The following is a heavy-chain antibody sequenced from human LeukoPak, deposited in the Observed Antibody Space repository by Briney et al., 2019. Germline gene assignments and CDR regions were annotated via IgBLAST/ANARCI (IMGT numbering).Heavy chain of an antibody. D-gene: IGHD3-10*01. CDR3: ARARIGWFDP. V-gene: IGHV4-59*08. CDR2: IYYTGST. CDR1: GGSISSYY. J-gene: IGHJ5*02. Sequence: SETLFLTCTVSGGSISSYYWSWIRQPAGKGLEWIGYIYYTGSTNYNPSLKSRVTMSVDTSKNQLSLRLSAVTAADTAVYYCARARIGWFDPWGQGTLVTVSS.